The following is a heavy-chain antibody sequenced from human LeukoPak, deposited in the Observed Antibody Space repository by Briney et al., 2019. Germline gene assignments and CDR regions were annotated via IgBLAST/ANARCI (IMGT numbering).Heavy chain of an antibody. CDR2: IYYSGST. D-gene: IGHD6-6*01. Sequence: SETLSLTCTVSGGSISSYYWSWIRQPPGKGLEWIGYIYYSGSTNYNLSLKSRVTISVDTSKNQFSLKLSSVTAADTAVYYCARHQSIAAYFDYWGQGTLVTVSS. J-gene: IGHJ4*02. CDR1: GGSISSYY. V-gene: IGHV4-59*08. CDR3: ARHQSIAAYFDY.